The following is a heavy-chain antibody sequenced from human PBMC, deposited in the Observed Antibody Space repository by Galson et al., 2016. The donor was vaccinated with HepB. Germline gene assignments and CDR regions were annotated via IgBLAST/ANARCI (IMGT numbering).Heavy chain of an antibody. J-gene: IGHJ4*02. V-gene: IGHV3-9*01. Sequence: SLRLSCAASGFTFDTYAMHWVRQAPGKGLEWVSGISWNSGSVGYADSVKGRFTMSRDNAKKSLYLQMNTLRTEDTALYYCAKGDGGYYLVVDSWGQGTLVTVSS. CDR3: AKGDGGYYLVVDS. D-gene: IGHD4-17*01. CDR1: GFTFDTYA. CDR2: ISWNSGSV.